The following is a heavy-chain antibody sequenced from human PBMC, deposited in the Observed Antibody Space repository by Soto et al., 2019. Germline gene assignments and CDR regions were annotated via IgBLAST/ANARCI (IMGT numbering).Heavy chain of an antibody. CDR1: GFTFSTYS. V-gene: IGHV3-48*01. CDR3: TRSAYMDV. CDR2: ISSGSSTI. J-gene: IGHJ6*03. Sequence: GGSLRLSCAASGFTFSTYSMNWVRQAPGKGLEWVSYISSGSSTIYYADSVKGRFTISRDKAKNSLYLQMDSLRAEDTAVYYATRSAYMDVWGTGTTVTVSS. D-gene: IGHD2-2*01.